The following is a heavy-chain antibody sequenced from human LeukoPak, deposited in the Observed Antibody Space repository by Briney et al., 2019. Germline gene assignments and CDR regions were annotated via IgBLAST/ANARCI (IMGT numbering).Heavy chain of an antibody. CDR1: GYTFTDYY. Sequence: RASVKVSCKASGYTFTDYYMHWVRQAPGQGLEWMGWINPNSGGPNYAHKFQDRVTMTRVPSISTAYMELSRLRSDDTAVYYCARGVYCSRTTCTPDYWGQGTLVTVSS. CDR2: INPNSGGP. CDR3: ARGVYCSRTTCTPDY. J-gene: IGHJ4*02. D-gene: IGHD2-2*01. V-gene: IGHV1-2*07.